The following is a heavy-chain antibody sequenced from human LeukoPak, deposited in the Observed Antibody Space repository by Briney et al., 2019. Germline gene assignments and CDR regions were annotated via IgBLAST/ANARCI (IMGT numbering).Heavy chain of an antibody. D-gene: IGHD5-18*01. CDR1: GGTFSSYA. CDR3: ARPNTAMVMWYYFDY. J-gene: IGHJ4*02. CDR2: IIPIFGTA. Sequence: GASVKVSCKASGGTFSSYAISWVRQAPGQGLEWMGGIIPIFGTANYAQKFQGRVTITADESTSTAYMELSSLRSEDTAVYYCARPNTAMVMWYYFDYWGQGTLVTVSS. V-gene: IGHV1-69*13.